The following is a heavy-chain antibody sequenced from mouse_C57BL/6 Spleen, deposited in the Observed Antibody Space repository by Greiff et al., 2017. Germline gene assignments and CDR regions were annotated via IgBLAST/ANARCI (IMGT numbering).Heavy chain of an antibody. D-gene: IGHD2-3*01. CDR1: GYTFTSYW. V-gene: IGHV1-72*01. Sequence: QVQLQQPGAELVKPGASVKLSCKASGYTFTSYWMHWVKQRPGRGLEWIGRIDPNSGGTKYNEKFKGKATLTVDKPSSTAYMQLSSLTSEDSAVYYCAKGRYDEVYYLDYGGKGTTLTVSS. J-gene: IGHJ2*01. CDR3: AKGRYDEVYYLDY. CDR2: IDPNSGGT.